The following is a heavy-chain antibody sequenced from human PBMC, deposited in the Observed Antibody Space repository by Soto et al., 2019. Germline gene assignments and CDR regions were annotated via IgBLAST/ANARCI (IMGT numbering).Heavy chain of an antibody. CDR3: ARNRSCWSTYKAINDSYFDY. Sequence: TLSLTCTVSGGSISSGGYYWSWIRQHPGKGLEWIGYIYYSGSTYYNPSLKSRVTISVDTSKNQFSLKLSSVTAADTAVYYCARNRSCWSTYKAINDSYFDYWGQEALVTVSS. D-gene: IGHD6-19*01. CDR2: IYYSGST. J-gene: IGHJ4*02. V-gene: IGHV4-31*03. CDR1: GGSISSGGYY.